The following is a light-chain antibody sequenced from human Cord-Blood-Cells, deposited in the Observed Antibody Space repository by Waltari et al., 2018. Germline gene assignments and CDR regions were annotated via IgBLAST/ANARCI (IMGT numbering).Light chain of an antibody. Sequence: DIQMTQSPSSLSASVGDRVTITCRASQSISSYLNWYQQKPGKAPKLLIDAASSLQSGVPSRFSGSGSGTDFTRTISSLQPEDFATYYCQQSYSTPPWTFGQGTKVEIK. CDR3: QQSYSTPPWT. CDR2: AAS. CDR1: QSISSY. V-gene: IGKV1-39*01. J-gene: IGKJ1*01.